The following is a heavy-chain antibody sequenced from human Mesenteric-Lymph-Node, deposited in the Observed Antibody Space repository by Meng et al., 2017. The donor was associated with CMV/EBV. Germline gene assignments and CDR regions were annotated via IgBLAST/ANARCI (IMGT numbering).Heavy chain of an antibody. J-gene: IGHJ3*02. CDR3: AKEYCSSTSCFYEAIDI. CDR2: ISDSGYNT. Sequence: GGSLRLSCAASGFAFSSYAMHWVRQAPGKGLEWVSGISDSGYNTYNADSVKVRFTISRDNSKNTLFLQMNSLRAEDTAVYYCAKEYCSSTSCFYEAIDIWGQGTMVTVSS. D-gene: IGHD2-2*01. CDR1: GFAFSSYA. V-gene: IGHV3-23*01.